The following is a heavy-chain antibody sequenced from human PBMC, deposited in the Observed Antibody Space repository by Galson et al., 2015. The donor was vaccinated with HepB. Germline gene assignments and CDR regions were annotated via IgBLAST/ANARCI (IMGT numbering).Heavy chain of an antibody. Sequence: SLRLSCAASGFTFSSYSMNWVRQAPGKGLEWVSYISSSSSTIYYADPVKGRFTISRDNAKNSLYLQMNSLRDEDTAVYYCARGEQWLVLSDYYYGMDVWGQGTTVTVSS. CDR3: ARGEQWLVLSDYYYGMDV. D-gene: IGHD6-19*01. CDR1: GFTFSSYS. CDR2: ISSSSSTI. V-gene: IGHV3-48*02. J-gene: IGHJ6*02.